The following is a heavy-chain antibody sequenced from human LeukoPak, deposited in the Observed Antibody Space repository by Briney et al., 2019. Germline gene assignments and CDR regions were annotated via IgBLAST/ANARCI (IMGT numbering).Heavy chain of an antibody. CDR3: AKPRIEGGEYWFDP. CDR2: IYYSGST. CDR1: GGSISSYY. V-gene: IGHV4-59*01. D-gene: IGHD3-10*01. J-gene: IGHJ5*02. Sequence: SETLSLTCTVSGGSISSYYWSWIRQPPGKGLEWIGYIYYSGSTNYNPSLKSRVTISVDTSKNQFSMKLSSVTAADTAVYYCAKPRIEGGEYWFDPWGQGTLVAVSS.